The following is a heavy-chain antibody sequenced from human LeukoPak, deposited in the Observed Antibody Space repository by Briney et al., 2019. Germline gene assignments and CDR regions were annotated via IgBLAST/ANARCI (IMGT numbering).Heavy chain of an antibody. V-gene: IGHV1-18*01. CDR1: GYTFTIYG. Sequence: ASVTVSFKPSGYTFTIYGISWVRQAPGQGLEWMGWISAYNGNTKYAQKFQGRVTMTTDTSTSTAYMELSSLRSDDTAVYYCARDREAARPGWFDPWGQGTLVTVSS. J-gene: IGHJ5*02. D-gene: IGHD6-6*01. CDR2: ISAYNGNT. CDR3: ARDREAARPGWFDP.